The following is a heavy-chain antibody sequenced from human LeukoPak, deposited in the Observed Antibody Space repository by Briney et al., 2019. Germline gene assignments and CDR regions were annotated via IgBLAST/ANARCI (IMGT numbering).Heavy chain of an antibody. D-gene: IGHD6-19*01. CDR2: INHSGST. J-gene: IGHJ4*02. CDR1: GGSFSGYY. V-gene: IGHV4-34*01. Sequence: PSETLSLTCAVYGGSFSGYYWSWIRQPPGKGLEWIGEINHSGSTNYNPSLKSRVTISVDTSKNQFSLKLSSVAAADTAVYYCASSGWYRGYWGQGTLVTVSS. CDR3: ASSGWYRGY.